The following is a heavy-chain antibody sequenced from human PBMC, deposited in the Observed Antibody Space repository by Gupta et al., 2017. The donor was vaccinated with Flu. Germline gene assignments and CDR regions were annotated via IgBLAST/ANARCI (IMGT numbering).Heavy chain of an antibody. CDR2: ISGSGGST. V-gene: IGHV3-23*01. D-gene: IGHD6-19*01. J-gene: IGHJ6*02. Sequence: EVQLLASGGGLVQPGASMRLSCAASGLTFSTYAMSWVRQAPGKGLEWVSAISGSGGSTYYADTVKGRFTISRDNSKNTLYLQMNSLRAEDTAVYYCAKVHSSGWSQLNYYYGMDVWGQGTTVTVSS. CDR3: AKVHSSGWSQLNYYYGMDV. CDR1: GLTFSTYA.